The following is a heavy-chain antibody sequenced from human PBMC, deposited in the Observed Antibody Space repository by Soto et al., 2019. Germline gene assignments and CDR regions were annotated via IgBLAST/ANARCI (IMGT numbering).Heavy chain of an antibody. D-gene: IGHD3-3*01. CDR2: ISRSSSTI. CDR1: GFTFSSNS. J-gene: IGHJ4*02. CDR3: AISIWSGHLIRTL. Sequence: EVQVVESGGGSVQPGGSLRLSCAASGFTFSSNSMNWVRQAPGKGLEWISYISRSSSTIYADYVKGGFTISRDKAKNSLYLQMKSQGAEDSSVSYYAISIWSGHLIRTLWGQGTLVTVSS. V-gene: IGHV3-48*01.